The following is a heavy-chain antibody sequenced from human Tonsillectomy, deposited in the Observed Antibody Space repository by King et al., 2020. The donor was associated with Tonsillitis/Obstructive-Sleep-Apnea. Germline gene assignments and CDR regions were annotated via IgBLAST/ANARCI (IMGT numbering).Heavy chain of an antibody. CDR2: IYHSGST. CDR3: ARGASIVVIPAAIPGLGWYDP. Sequence: VQLVESGPGLVKPSGTLSLTCAVSGGSISSTNWWSWVRQPPGKGLEGIGEIYHSGSTNYNPSLKSRVTLSVDKSKNQFSLNLSSVTAAHTAVYYCARGASIVVIPAAIPGLGWYDPWGQGTLVTVSS. CDR1: GGSISSTNW. J-gene: IGHJ5*02. D-gene: IGHD2-2*02. V-gene: IGHV4-4*02.